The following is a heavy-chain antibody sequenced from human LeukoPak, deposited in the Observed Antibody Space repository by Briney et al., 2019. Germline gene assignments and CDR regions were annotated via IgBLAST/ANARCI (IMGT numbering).Heavy chain of an antibody. CDR1: GFTFSSYA. CDR3: AKTYSSGWYFDYFDY. Sequence: TGGSLRLSCAASGFTFSSYAMNWVRQAPGKGLEWVSTISDSGGTTYYADSVKGRFTLSRDNSKSTLYLQMSGLRAEDTAVYYCAKTYSSGWYFDYFDYRGQGTLVTVSS. CDR2: ISDSGGTT. D-gene: IGHD6-19*01. J-gene: IGHJ4*02. V-gene: IGHV3-23*01.